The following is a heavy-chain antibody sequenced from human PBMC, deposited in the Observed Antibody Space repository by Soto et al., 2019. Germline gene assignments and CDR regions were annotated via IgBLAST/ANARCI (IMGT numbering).Heavy chain of an antibody. J-gene: IGHJ2*01. Sequence: EVHLVESGGGLVQPGGSLRLSCAASGFGVSSSYMGWIRQAPGKGLEWVSSIYTGVTTYYAESVRGRFTTSTDSSRDTLYLQMNSLRVDDTAMYYCARHVGSYWYFDLWGRGTLVTVSS. D-gene: IGHD1-26*01. V-gene: IGHV3-66*04. CDR3: ARHVGSYWYFDL. CDR1: GFGVSSSY. CDR2: IYTGVTT.